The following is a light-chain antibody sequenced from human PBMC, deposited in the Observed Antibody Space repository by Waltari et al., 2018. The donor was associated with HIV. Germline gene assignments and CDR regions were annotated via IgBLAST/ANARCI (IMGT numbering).Light chain of an antibody. J-gene: IGKJ2*01. Sequence: DIVMTQSPDSLAVSLGERATINCKSSQSVLYSSNNKNYLAWYQQKPGQPPKLLIYWASNRESGVPDRFSGSGSGTDFTLTISSLQAEDVAVYDCQQYYSTPYTFGQGTKLEIK. V-gene: IGKV4-1*01. CDR3: QQYYSTPYT. CDR1: QSVLYSSNNKNY. CDR2: WAS.